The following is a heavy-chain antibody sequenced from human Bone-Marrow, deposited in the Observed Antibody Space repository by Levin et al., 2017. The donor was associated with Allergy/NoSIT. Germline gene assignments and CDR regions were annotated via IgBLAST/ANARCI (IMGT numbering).Heavy chain of an antibody. CDR1: GGTFNNFA. CDR2: IIPLFDTP. J-gene: IGHJ3*02. CDR3: ALNYDFRSGYPHDVLDI. Sequence: PGESLKISCKASGGTFNNFAITWARQAPGQGLEWMGGIIPLFDTPNYAQRFQGRVTITADGSTNTVYMELSRLRSEDTAMYYCALNYDFRSGYPHDVLDIWGQGTMVTVSS. V-gene: IGHV1-69*01. D-gene: IGHD3-3*01.